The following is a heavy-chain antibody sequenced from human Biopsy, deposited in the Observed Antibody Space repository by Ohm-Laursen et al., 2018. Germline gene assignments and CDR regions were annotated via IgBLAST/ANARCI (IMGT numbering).Heavy chain of an antibody. D-gene: IGHD1-1*01. J-gene: IGHJ4*02. V-gene: IGHV1-24*01. CDR2: FAPENGKT. CDR1: GDAFLGYY. Sequence: ASVKASCKASGDAFLGYYLHWVRQVPGKGLEWMGGFAPENGKTVYAQNFKARVSLTEDASTDTAYMELRSLRSEDTAVYYCAADINVWNVNYWGQGTQVTVSS. CDR3: AADINVWNVNY.